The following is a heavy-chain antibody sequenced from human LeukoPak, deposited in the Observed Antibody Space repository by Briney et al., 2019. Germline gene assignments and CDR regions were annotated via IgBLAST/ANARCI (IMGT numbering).Heavy chain of an antibody. D-gene: IGHD3-3*01. J-gene: IGHJ6*02. CDR3: AREVWSGYYRAAYYYYGMDV. Sequence: SETLSLTCAVYGGSFSGYYWSWIRQPPGKGLEWIGEINHSGSTNYNPSLKSRVTISVDTSKNQFSLKLSSVTAADTAVYYCAREVWSGYYRAAYYYYGMDVWGQGTTVTVSS. CDR1: GGSFSGYY. CDR2: INHSGST. V-gene: IGHV4-34*01.